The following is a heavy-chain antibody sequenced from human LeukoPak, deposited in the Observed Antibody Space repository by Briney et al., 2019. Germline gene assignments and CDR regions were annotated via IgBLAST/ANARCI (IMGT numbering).Heavy chain of an antibody. CDR1: GGSISSYY. CDR2: IYYSGST. CDR3: ASSRARKYSSSWPPLPYYYYGMDV. J-gene: IGHJ6*02. D-gene: IGHD6-13*01. Sequence: ETLSLTCTVSGGSISSYYWSWIRQPPGKGLAWIGYIYYSGSTNYNPSLKSRVTISVDTSKNQFSLKLSSVTAADTAVYYCASSRARKYSSSWPPLPYYYYGMDVWGQGTTVTVSS. V-gene: IGHV4-59*12.